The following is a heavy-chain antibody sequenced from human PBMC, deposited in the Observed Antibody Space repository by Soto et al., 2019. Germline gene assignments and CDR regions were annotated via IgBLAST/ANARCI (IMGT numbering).Heavy chain of an antibody. J-gene: IGHJ6*02. D-gene: IGHD6-13*01. V-gene: IGHV1-69*13. CDR2: IIPIFGTA. CDR3: ARACCIAAAGPYYYFYGMYV. Sequence: GASVKVSCKASGGTFSSYAISWVRQAPGQGLEWMGGIIPIFGTANYAKKFQGRVTITADESTSTAYMELSSLRSEDTAVYYCARACCIAAAGPYYYFYGMYVWGQGTTFTVSS. CDR1: GGTFSSYA.